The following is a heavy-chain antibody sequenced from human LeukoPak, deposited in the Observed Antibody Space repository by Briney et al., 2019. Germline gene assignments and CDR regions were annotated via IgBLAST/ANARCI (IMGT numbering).Heavy chain of an antibody. Sequence: GASVKVSCKASGYTFTAYYMHWVRQAPGQGLEWMGLINPNSGGTNYAQKFQGRVTMTRDTSISTANMELSRLRSDDTAVHYCARDHLVVPGGYEDHYYGMDVWGQGTTVTVSS. V-gene: IGHV1-2*02. CDR3: ARDHLVVPGGYEDHYYGMDV. CDR1: GYTFTAYY. D-gene: IGHD2-2*01. CDR2: INPNSGGT. J-gene: IGHJ6*02.